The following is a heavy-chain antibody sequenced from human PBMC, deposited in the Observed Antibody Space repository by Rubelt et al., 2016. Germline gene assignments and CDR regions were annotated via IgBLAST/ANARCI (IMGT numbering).Heavy chain of an antibody. D-gene: IGHD4-17*01. Sequence: QVQLVQSGAEVKKPGASVKVSCKASGYTFTSYGISWVRQAPGQGLEWMGWISAYNGNTNYAQKFQGRVTMTEDTSTDTAYMELSSLRSEDTAVYYCAIRQPDYGDLDFDYWGQGTLVTVSS. CDR2: ISAYNGNT. CDR3: AIRQPDYGDLDFDY. CDR1: GYTFTSYG. V-gene: IGHV1-18*01. J-gene: IGHJ4*02.